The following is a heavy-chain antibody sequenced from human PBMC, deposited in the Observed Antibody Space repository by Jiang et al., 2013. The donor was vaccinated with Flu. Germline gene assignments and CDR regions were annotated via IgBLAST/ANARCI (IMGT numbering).Heavy chain of an antibody. CDR3: SRQGLLAAALRNYYYLEV. CDR1: GGSISTSDYY. D-gene: IGHD6-25*01. V-gene: IGHV4-39*07. Sequence: LLKPSETLSLICSVSGGSISTSDYYWAWVRQPPGKGLEWLGSVNYDGNTYYNPSLKSRVSMSLDPSKGAVLPEGDLYDRRGHGRSISVSRQGLLAAALRNYYYLEVWGGRDRRSPSP. CDR2: VNYDGNT. J-gene: IGHJ6*03.